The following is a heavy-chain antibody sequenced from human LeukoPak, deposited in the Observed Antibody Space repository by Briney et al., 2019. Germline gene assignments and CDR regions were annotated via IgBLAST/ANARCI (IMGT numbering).Heavy chain of an antibody. V-gene: IGHV3-23*01. CDR1: GFTFSSYS. D-gene: IGHD3-9*01. CDR2: IDSGGRT. Sequence: PGGSLRLSCAASGFTFSSYSMSWVRQAPGKGLEWVSNIDSGGRTYFADSVKGRFTISRDDSKSTLYLQMSSLRGEDTAVYYCAKTVVSAGWNYFDYWGQGTLVTVSS. J-gene: IGHJ4*02. CDR3: AKTVVSAGWNYFDY.